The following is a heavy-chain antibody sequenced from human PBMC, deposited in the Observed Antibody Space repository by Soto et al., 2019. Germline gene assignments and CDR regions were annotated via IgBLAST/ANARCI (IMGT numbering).Heavy chain of an antibody. J-gene: IGHJ6*02. CDR3: ARSLTEGYCTITGCYTRPLYGMDV. D-gene: IGHD2-2*02. CDR2: INPNSGGT. Sequence: SVKVSCQASGYTFSGYYIHWLRQAPVQGLEWMGGINPNSGGTNYAQKFQGRVTVTRDTPTSTAYMELSRLTSDDTAVYYCARSLTEGYCTITGCYTRPLYGMDVWGQGTTVTVSS. CDR1: GYTFSGYY. V-gene: IGHV1-2*02.